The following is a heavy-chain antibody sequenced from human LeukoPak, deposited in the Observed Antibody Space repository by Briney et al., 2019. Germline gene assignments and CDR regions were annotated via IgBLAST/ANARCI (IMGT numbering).Heavy chain of an antibody. CDR1: GDSVSSNSAA. D-gene: IGHD6-13*01. CDR2: TYYRSKWYN. V-gene: IGHV6-1*01. CDR3: ARDLNSNHNGRWAKYSSSLFDP. J-gene: IGHJ5*02. Sequence: SQTLSLTCAISGDSVSSNSAAWNWIRQSPSRGLEWLGRTYYRSKWYNDYAVSVKSRITINPDTSKNQFSLQLNSVTPEDTAVYYCARDLNSNHNGRWAKYSSSLFDPWGQGTLVTVSS.